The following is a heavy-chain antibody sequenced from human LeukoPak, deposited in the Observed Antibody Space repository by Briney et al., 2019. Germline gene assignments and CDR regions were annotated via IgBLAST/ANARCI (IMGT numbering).Heavy chain of an antibody. CDR3: ARVRLLNGDWFDP. D-gene: IGHD5-18*01. CDR2: IYYSGST. CDR1: GGSISSSSYY. J-gene: IGHJ5*02. V-gene: IGHV4-39*07. Sequence: PSETLSLTCTVSGGSISSSSYYWGWIRQPPGKGLEWIGSIYYSGSTYYNPSLKSRVTISVDTSKNQFSLKLSSVTAADTAVYYCARVRLLNGDWFDPWGQGTLVTVSS.